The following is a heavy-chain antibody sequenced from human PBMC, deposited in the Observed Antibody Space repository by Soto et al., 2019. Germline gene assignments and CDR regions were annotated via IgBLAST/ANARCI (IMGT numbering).Heavy chain of an antibody. V-gene: IGHV4-59*08. CDR1: GGSISSYY. CDR3: ARVPAAQYHYYYMDV. J-gene: IGHJ6*03. Sequence: SETLSLTCTVSGGSISSYYWSWIRQPPGKGLEWIGYIYYSGSTNYNPSLKSRVTISVDTSKNQFSLKLSSVTAADTAVYYCARVPAAQYHYYYMDVWGKGTTVTVSS. D-gene: IGHD2-2*01. CDR2: IYYSGST.